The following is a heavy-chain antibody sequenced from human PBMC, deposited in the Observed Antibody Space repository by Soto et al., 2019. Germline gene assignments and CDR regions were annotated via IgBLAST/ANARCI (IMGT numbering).Heavy chain of an antibody. J-gene: IGHJ6*02. CDR3: ACGWGSYFLFKYGMGV. CDR1: VYTFTTSV. D-gene: IGHD1-26*01. V-gene: IGHV1-58*01. Sequence: ASAQVSRMVAVYTFTTSVVNSVPQAGGKRLEWIGWIVVGSGNTNYAQKFQERVTITRDMSTSTVYMELSSLRSEDTAVYSCACGWGSYFLFKYGMGVWGQGTRVTVSS. CDR2: IVVGSGNT.